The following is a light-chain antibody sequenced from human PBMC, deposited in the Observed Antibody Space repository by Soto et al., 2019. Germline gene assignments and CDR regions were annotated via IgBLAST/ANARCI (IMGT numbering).Light chain of an antibody. V-gene: IGLV2-14*01. CDR1: SSDIGCYEA. CDR2: DVS. CDR3: SSFASSGLFV. Sequence: QSALTQPASVSGSPGQSITISCTGTSSDIGCYEAVSWYQQHPGKAPKLILYDVSHRPSGISNRFSGSKSGNTASLTISGLPAEDADDYYCSSFASSGLFVFGAGTKLTVL. J-gene: IGLJ1*01.